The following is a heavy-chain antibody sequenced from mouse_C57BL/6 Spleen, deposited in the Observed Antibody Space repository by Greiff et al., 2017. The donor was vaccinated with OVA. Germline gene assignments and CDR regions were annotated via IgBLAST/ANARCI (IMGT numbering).Heavy chain of an antibody. J-gene: IGHJ2*01. Sequence: VKLQQSGPELVKPGASVKISCKASGYAFSSSWMNWVKQRPGKGLEWIGRIYPGDGDTNYNGKFKGKATLTADKSSSTAYMQLSSLTSEDSAVYFCARSGGKGFDYWGQDTTLTVSS. CDR2: IYPGDGDT. CDR1: GYAFSSSW. CDR3: ARSGGKGFDY. D-gene: IGHD3-1*01. V-gene: IGHV1-82*01.